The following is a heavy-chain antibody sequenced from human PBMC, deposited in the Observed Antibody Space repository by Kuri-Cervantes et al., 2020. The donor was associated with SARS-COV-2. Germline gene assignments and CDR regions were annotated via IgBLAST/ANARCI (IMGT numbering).Heavy chain of an antibody. CDR2: IYHSGST. CDR1: GYSISSGYY. V-gene: IGHV4-38-2*01. J-gene: IGHJ4*02. D-gene: IGHD1-26*01. CDR3: ARSHSGSYDSPPDY. Sequence: GSLRLSCAVSGYSISSGYYWGWIRQPPGKGLEWIGSIYHSGSTYYNPSLKSRVTISVDTSKNQFSLKLSSVTAADTAVYYCARSHSGSYDSPPDYWGQGTLVTVSS.